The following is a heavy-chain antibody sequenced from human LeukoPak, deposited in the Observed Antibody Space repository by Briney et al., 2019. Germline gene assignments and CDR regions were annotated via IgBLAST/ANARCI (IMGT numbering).Heavy chain of an antibody. CDR2: ISSSSSYI. CDR3: ARDRGAETGAFDI. Sequence: KPGGSLRLSCAASGFTFSSYSMNWVRQAPGKGLEWVSSISSSSSYIYYADSVKGRFTISRDNAKNSLYLQMNSLRAEDTAVYYCARDRGAETGAFDIWGQGTMVTVSS. D-gene: IGHD3-10*01. J-gene: IGHJ3*02. V-gene: IGHV3-21*01. CDR1: GFTFSSYS.